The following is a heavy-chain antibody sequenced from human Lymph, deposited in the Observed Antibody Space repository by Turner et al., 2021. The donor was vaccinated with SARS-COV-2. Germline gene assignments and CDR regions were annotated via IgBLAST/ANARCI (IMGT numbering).Heavy chain of an antibody. J-gene: IGHJ6*02. V-gene: IGHV3-30*04. CDR2: ISYDGSNK. D-gene: IGHD3-10*01. CDR1: GLTFSTYA. Sequence: QVQLVESGGGVVQPGRSLRLSCAASGLTFSTYAIHWVRQAAGKGLEWVAVISYDGSNKYYADSVKGRFTISRDNSKNTLYLQMNSLRAEDTAVYYCARYGSGGYFYYGLDVWGQGTTVTVS. CDR3: ARYGSGGYFYYGLDV.